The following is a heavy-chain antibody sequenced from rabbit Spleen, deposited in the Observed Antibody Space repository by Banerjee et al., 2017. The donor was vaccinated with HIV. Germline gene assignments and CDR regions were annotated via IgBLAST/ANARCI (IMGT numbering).Heavy chain of an antibody. CDR3: VRDQAGYDGYGPYYFNL. D-gene: IGHD6-1*01. J-gene: IGHJ4*01. CDR2: IDPIFGST. CDR1: GFTLSSYG. V-gene: IGHV1S7*01. Sequence: QLEESAGGLVQPGGSLKLSCKASGFTLSSYGVSWVRQAPGKGLEWIGYIDPIFGSTYYASWVNGRFTISSHNAQNTLYLQLNSLTAADTATYFCVRDQAGYDGYGPYYFNLWGPDTLVTVS.